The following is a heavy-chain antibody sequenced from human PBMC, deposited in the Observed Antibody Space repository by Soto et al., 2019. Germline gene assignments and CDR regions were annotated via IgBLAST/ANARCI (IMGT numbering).Heavy chain of an antibody. Sequence: ASVKVSCKASGYIFTSYYIHWVRQAPGQGLEWMGWINPFDGSRMFAQSFQGRVTMTRDTSTSTVYMEVSSLRSEDTAVYYCARGRGWLQRGLDYWG. V-gene: IGHV1-46*01. CDR3: ARGRGWLQRGLDY. D-gene: IGHD5-12*01. J-gene: IGHJ4*01. CDR2: INPFDGSR. CDR1: GYIFTSYY.